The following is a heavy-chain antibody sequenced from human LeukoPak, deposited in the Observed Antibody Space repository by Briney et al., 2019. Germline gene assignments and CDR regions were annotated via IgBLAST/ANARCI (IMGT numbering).Heavy chain of an antibody. CDR1: GGSISSSSYY. Sequence: SETLSLTCTVSGGSISSSSYYWGWIRQPPGKGLEWIGSIFYSGSSYYNQSLQSRVTISVDTSKNQFSMKVTSVTAADTAVYYCAREGDRGFDYWGQGTLVTVSS. CDR3: AREGDRGFDY. V-gene: IGHV4-39*07. J-gene: IGHJ4*02. D-gene: IGHD3-10*01. CDR2: IFYSGSS.